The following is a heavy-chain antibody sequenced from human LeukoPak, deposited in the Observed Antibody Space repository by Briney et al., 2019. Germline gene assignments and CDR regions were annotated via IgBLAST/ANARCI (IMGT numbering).Heavy chain of an antibody. Sequence: ASETLSLTCTVSGGSISSYYWSWIRQPAGKGLEWIGRIYTSGSTNYNPSLKSRVTVSVDTSKNQFSLKLSSVTAADTAVYYCARDRTYQLLYPDYYYYMDVWGKGTTVTVSS. V-gene: IGHV4-4*07. CDR2: IYTSGST. CDR1: GGSISSYY. D-gene: IGHD2-2*02. J-gene: IGHJ6*03. CDR3: ARDRTYQLLYPDYYYYMDV.